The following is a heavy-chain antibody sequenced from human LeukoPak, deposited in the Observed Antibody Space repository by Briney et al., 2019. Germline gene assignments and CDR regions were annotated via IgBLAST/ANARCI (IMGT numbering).Heavy chain of an antibody. CDR3: ARAVGTAMVTGFDY. D-gene: IGHD5-18*01. CDR1: GFTFSSYA. J-gene: IGHJ4*02. Sequence: GGSLRLSCAASGFTFSSYAMHWVRQAPGKGLEWVAVISYDGSNKYYADSVKGRFTISRDNSKNTLYLQMNSLRAEDTAVYYCARAVGTAMVTGFDYWGQGTLVTVSS. V-gene: IGHV3-30-3*01. CDR2: ISYDGSNK.